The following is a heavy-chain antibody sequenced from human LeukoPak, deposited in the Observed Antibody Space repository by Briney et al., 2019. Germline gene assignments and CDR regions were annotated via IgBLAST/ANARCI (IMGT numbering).Heavy chain of an antibody. Sequence: PSETLSLTCTVSGGSISSYYWSWIRQPPGKGLEWIGYIYYSGSTNYNPSLKSRVTISVDTSKNQFSLKLSSVTAADTAVYYCAREQRITIFGVVIDDAFDIWGQGTMVTVSS. CDR3: AREQRITIFGVVIDDAFDI. CDR2: IYYSGST. J-gene: IGHJ3*02. V-gene: IGHV4-59*01. D-gene: IGHD3-3*01. CDR1: GGSISSYY.